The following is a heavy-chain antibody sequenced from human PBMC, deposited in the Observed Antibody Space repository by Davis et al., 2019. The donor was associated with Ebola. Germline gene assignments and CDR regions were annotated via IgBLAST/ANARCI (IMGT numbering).Heavy chain of an antibody. D-gene: IGHD6-13*01. Sequence: GESLKISCAASGFTFSNAWMNWVRQAPGKGLEWVGRIKSKTDGGTTDYAAPVKGRFTISRDDSKNTLYLQMNSLKTEDTAVYYCTTVGSIAAAGDYWGQGTLVTVSS. V-gene: IGHV3-15*07. CDR3: TTVGSIAAAGDY. CDR1: GFTFSNAW. CDR2: IKSKTDGGTT. J-gene: IGHJ4*02.